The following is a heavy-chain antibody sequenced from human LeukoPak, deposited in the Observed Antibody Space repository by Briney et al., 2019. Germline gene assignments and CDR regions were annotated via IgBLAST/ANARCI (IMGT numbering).Heavy chain of an antibody. CDR3: ARDGSGSYYNNWFDP. J-gene: IGHJ5*02. CDR2: INPSGGST. CDR1: GGTFSSYA. V-gene: IGHV1-46*03. Sequence: ASVKVSCKASGGTFSSYAISWVRQAPGQGLEWMGIINPSGGSTSYAQKFQGRVTMTRDTSTSTVYMELSSLRSEDTAVYYCARDGSGSYYNNWFDPWGQGTLVTVSS. D-gene: IGHD3-10*01.